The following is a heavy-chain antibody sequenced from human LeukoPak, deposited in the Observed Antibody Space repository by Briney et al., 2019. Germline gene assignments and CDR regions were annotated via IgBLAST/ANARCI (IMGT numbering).Heavy chain of an antibody. CDR2: IYYSGST. V-gene: IGHV4-31*03. CDR1: GGSISSGGYY. D-gene: IGHD3-10*01. CDR3: ARGPYYYGSGRTGRYFDY. Sequence: SETLSLTCTVSGGSISSGGYYWSWIRQHPGQGLEWIGYIYYSGSTYYNPSLKSRVTISVDTSKNQFSLKLSSVTAADTAVYYCARGPYYYGSGRTGRYFDYWGQGTLVTVSS. J-gene: IGHJ4*02.